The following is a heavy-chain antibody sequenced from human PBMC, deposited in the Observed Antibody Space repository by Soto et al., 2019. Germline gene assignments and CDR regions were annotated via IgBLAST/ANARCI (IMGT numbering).Heavy chain of an antibody. V-gene: IGHV3-30*18. D-gene: IGHD5-18*01. J-gene: IGHJ6*02. CDR3: AKDIGYSYGRRDYYYYGMDV. CDR2: VSYDGYNE. CDR1: GFTFSSYG. Sequence: PGGSLRLSCAASGFTFSSYGMHWVRQAPGKGLVWVALVSYDGYNEYYADSVKGRFTISRDNSKNTMYLQMNSLRAEDTAVYYCAKDIGYSYGRRDYYYYGMDVRGQRTTFVVS.